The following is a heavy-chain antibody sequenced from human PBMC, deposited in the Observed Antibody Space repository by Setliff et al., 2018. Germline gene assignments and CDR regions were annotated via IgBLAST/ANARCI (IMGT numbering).Heavy chain of an antibody. V-gene: IGHV4-61*09. CDR2: IYTSWST. J-gene: IGHJ6*03. D-gene: IGHD3-3*01. CDR1: GDSISSRRNY. CDR3: ARMSGFQYIDV. Sequence: PSETLSLTCTVSGDSISSRRNYWGWFRQPAGKELEWIGQIYTSWSTNYNPSLKSRVTRSLDTSKNQFPLSLTSVPAEDTAVYYCARMSGFQYIDVWDKGTTVTVSS.